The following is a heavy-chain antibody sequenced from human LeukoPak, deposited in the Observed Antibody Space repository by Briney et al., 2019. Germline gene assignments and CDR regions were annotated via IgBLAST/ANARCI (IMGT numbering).Heavy chain of an antibody. J-gene: IGHJ4*02. D-gene: IGHD1-26*01. Sequence: GGSLRLSCQASGFSFNDYIMSWVRQAPGKGLEWVSSISSSSSYIYYADSVKGRFTISRDNAKNSLYLQMNSLRAEDTAVYYCARLTYEVGATFDWGQGTLVTVSS. CDR1: GFSFNDYI. V-gene: IGHV3-21*01. CDR2: ISSSSSYI. CDR3: ARLTYEVGATFD.